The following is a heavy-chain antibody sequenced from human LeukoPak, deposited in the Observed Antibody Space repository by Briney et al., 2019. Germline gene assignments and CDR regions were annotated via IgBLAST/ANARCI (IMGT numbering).Heavy chain of an antibody. Sequence: PGGSLRLSCAASGFTFDDYAMHWVRQAPGKGLEWVSRISWNSGSIGYADSVKGRFTISRDNAKNSLYLQMNSLRAEDTALYYCAKGPVDTAMVTRFDYWGQGTLVTVSS. CDR1: GFTFDDYA. V-gene: IGHV3-9*01. D-gene: IGHD5-18*01. CDR2: ISWNSGSI. CDR3: AKGPVDTAMVTRFDY. J-gene: IGHJ4*02.